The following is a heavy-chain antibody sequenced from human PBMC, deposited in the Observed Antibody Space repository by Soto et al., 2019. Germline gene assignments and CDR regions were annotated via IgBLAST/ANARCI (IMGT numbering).Heavy chain of an antibody. V-gene: IGHV3-21*01. Sequence: EVQLVESGGGLVKPGGSLRLSCAASGFTFSSYSMNWVRQAPGKGLEWVSSISSSSSYIYYADSVTGRFTISRDNAKNSLYLQMNSLRAEDTAVYYCARYNGYCSGGSCLAYFDYWGQGTLVTVSS. CDR3: ARYNGYCSGGSCLAYFDY. D-gene: IGHD2-15*01. J-gene: IGHJ4*02. CDR2: ISSSSSYI. CDR1: GFTFSSYS.